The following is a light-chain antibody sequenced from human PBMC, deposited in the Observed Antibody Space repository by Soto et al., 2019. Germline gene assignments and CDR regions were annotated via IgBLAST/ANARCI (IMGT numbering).Light chain of an antibody. J-gene: IGLJ3*02. CDR3: SSYTSSSAIERG. Sequence: QSALTQPASVSGSPGQSITISCTGTSSDVGGYNYVSWYQQHPGKAPKLMIYEVSNRPSGVSNRFSGSKSGNTASLTISGLQAEDEADYYCSSYTSSSAIERGFSGGTQLTVL. CDR2: EVS. CDR1: SSDVGGYNY. V-gene: IGLV2-14*01.